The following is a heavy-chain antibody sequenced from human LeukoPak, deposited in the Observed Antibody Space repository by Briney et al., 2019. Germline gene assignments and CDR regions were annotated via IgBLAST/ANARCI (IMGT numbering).Heavy chain of an antibody. CDR1: GFTFSSYW. D-gene: IGHD1-20*01. CDR3: AREELEYNWNPDAFDI. V-gene: IGHV3-7*01. J-gene: IGHJ3*02. Sequence: PGGSLRLSCAASGFTFSSYWMSWVRQAPGKGLEWVANIKQDGSEKYYVDSVKGRFTISRDNAKNSLYLQMNSLRAEDTAVYYCAREELEYNWNPDAFDIWGQGTMVTVSS. CDR2: IKQDGSEK.